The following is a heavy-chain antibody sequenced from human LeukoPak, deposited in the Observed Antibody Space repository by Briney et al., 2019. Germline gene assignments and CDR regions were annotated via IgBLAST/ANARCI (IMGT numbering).Heavy chain of an antibody. V-gene: IGHV1-69*04. D-gene: IGHD3-22*01. Sequence: SVKVSCKASGGTFSSYAISWVRQAPGQGLEWMGRIIPIFGIANYAQKFQGRVTITADKSTSTAYMEMSSMRSEDTAVYYCASGYYYDSSGQVDYWGQGNLVTVSS. J-gene: IGHJ4*02. CDR3: ASGYYYDSSGQVDY. CDR2: IIPIFGIA. CDR1: GGTFSSYA.